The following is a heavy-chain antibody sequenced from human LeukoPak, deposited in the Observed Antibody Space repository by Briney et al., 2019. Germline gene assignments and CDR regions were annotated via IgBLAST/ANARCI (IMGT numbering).Heavy chain of an antibody. CDR3: ASGDNDPLFDY. Sequence: PSDTLSLTCTVSGGSISSVGYYWSWLRQHPGKGLEWIGSIYYSGSTNYNPSLQGRVTISLDTSRNQFSLKLSSVTAADTAVYYCASGDNDPLFDYWGQGTLVTVSS. CDR1: GGSISSVGYY. CDR2: IYYSGST. D-gene: IGHD1-1*01. J-gene: IGHJ4*02. V-gene: IGHV4-31*03.